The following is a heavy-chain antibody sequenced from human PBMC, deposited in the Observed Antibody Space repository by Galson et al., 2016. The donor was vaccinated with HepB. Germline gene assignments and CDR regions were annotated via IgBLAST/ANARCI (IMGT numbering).Heavy chain of an antibody. D-gene: IGHD3-22*01. V-gene: IGHV1-18*01. CDR3: ARDHSDSSGYYYYYYGMDV. CDR1: GYTFPTSG. J-gene: IGHJ6*02. Sequence: SVKVSCKASGYTFPTSGISWVRQAPGQGLEWMGWISAYNGNTKYAQKFQGRVTMTTDTSTSAAYMELRSLRSDDTAVYYCARDHSDSSGYYYYYYGMDVWGQGTTVIVSS. CDR2: ISAYNGNT.